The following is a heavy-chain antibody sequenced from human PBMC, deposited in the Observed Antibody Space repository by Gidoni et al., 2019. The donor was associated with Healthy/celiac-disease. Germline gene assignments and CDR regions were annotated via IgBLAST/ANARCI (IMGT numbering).Heavy chain of an antibody. J-gene: IGHJ6*02. V-gene: IGHV3-21*01. CDR1: GFPFSSYS. Sequence: EVQLVESGGGLVKPGGSLRLSCAASGFPFSSYSMNWVRQAPGKGLEWVSSISSSSSYIYYADSVKGRFTISRDNAKNSLYLQMNSLRAEDTAVYYCARDRESYYDSSGQSGYYYGMDVWGQGTTVTVSS. CDR2: ISSSSSYI. CDR3: ARDRESYYDSSGQSGYYYGMDV. D-gene: IGHD3-22*01.